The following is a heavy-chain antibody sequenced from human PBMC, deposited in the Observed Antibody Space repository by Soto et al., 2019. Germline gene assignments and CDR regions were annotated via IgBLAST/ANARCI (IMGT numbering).Heavy chain of an antibody. J-gene: IGHJ4*02. Sequence: PSETLSLTCTVSGGSISSYYWSWIRQPPGKGLEWIGYIYYSGSTNYNPSLKSRVTISVDTSKNQFSLKPSSVTAADTAVYYCAREGTLRYGSGSYFDYWGQGTLVTVSS. CDR3: AREGTLRYGSGSYFDY. CDR2: IYYSGST. CDR1: GGSISSYY. V-gene: IGHV4-59*12. D-gene: IGHD3-10*01.